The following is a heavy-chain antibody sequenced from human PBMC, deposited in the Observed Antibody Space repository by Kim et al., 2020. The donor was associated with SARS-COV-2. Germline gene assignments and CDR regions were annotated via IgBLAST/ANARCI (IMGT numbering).Heavy chain of an antibody. J-gene: IGHJ5*02. V-gene: IGHV4-39*01. CDR3: ARQLAALRWFDP. CDR2: IYYSGST. Sequence: SETLSLTCTVSGGSISSNSYYWGWIRQPPGKGLEWIGSIYYSGSTYYNPSLKSRVTISVDTSKNQFSLKLSSMTAADTAVYYCARQLAALRWFDPWGQGTLVSVSS. CDR1: GGSISSNSYY. D-gene: IGHD2-21*01.